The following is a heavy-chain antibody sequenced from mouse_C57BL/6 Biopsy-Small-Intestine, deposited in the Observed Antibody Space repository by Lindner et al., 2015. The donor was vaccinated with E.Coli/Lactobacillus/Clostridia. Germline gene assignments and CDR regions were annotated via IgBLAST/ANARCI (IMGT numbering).Heavy chain of an antibody. CDR1: GYTFTGYW. J-gene: IGHJ4*01. Sequence: VQLQESGAELMKPGASVKLSCKATGYTFTGYWIEWVKQRPGHGLEWIGEILPGSGNTYYNEKFKGKATLTADKSSSTAYMELRSLTSEDSAVYFCARSKAMDYWGQGTSVTVSS. V-gene: IGHV1-9*01. CDR3: ARSKAMDY. CDR2: ILPGSGNT.